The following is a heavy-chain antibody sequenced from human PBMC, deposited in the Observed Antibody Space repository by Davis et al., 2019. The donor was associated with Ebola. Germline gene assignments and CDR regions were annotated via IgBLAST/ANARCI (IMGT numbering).Heavy chain of an antibody. D-gene: IGHD6-13*01. CDR2: IRSDGSVK. V-gene: IGHV3-30*02. J-gene: IGHJ4*02. CDR3: ARGPSTGNSFSY. Sequence: PGGSLRLSCAASGFTFSSYGMHWVRQAPGKGLEWVAFIRSDGSVKYYADSLKGRFTISRDYSKNTLSLQMNSLRAEDTAVYYCARGPSTGNSFSYRGQGTLVTVSS. CDR1: GFTFSSYG.